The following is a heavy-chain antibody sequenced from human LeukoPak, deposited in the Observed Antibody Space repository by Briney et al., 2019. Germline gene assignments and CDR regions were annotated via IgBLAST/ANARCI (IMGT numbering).Heavy chain of an antibody. CDR1: GFTFSNYG. CDR3: AKGTMIVVVIPYGMDV. Sequence: GRSLRLSCEASGFTFSNYGMHWVRQAPGKGLEWVAVISYDGSNKYYADSVKGRFTISRDNSKNTLYLQMNSLRAEDTAVYYCAKGTMIVVVIPYGMDVWGQGTTVTVSS. V-gene: IGHV3-30*18. J-gene: IGHJ6*02. D-gene: IGHD3-22*01. CDR2: ISYDGSNK.